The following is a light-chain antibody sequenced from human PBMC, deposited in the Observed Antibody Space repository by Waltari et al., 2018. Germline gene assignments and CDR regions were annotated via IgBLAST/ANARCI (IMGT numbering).Light chain of an antibody. Sequence: EIVLTQSPGTLSLSPGERATLSCRASQSVSSSYLAWYQQKPGQAPRLLIYGASSRATVIPDRFSGSGSGTDFTLTISRLEPEDFAVYYCQQYGGHLGTFGQGTKVEIK. V-gene: IGKV3-20*01. J-gene: IGKJ1*01. CDR1: QSVSSSY. CDR2: GAS. CDR3: QQYGGHLGT.